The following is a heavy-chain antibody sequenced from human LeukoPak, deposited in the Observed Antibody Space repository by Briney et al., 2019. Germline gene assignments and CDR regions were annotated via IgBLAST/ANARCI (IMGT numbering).Heavy chain of an antibody. CDR2: LNHSGST. J-gene: IGHJ6*03. CDR1: GGSFSAYY. V-gene: IGHV4-34*01. D-gene: IGHD2/OR15-2a*01. CDR3: ARSRPIIRNFYYYYLDV. Sequence: SETLSLTCAVYGGSFSAYYWTWIRQPPGKGLEWIGELNHSGSTNYNPSLKSRVSISLDTSRNQFSLKLTSVTAADTAMYFCARSRPIIRNFYYYYLDVWDKGTTVTVSS.